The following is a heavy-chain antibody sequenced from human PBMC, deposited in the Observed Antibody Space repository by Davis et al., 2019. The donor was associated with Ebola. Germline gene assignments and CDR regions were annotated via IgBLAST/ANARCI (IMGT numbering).Heavy chain of an antibody. Sequence: GESLKISCAASGFTFRQYAMSWVRQAPGKGLEWVSTISSGAIRTYYADSVEGRFTIFRDNSRSTMALQMNSLRAEDTAVYYCTKPLRGCSTTSCHLDWYFDLWGRGTLVTVSS. CDR1: GFTFRQYA. V-gene: IGHV3-23*01. J-gene: IGHJ2*01. CDR3: TKPLRGCSTTSCHLDWYFDL. D-gene: IGHD2-2*01. CDR2: ISSGAIRT.